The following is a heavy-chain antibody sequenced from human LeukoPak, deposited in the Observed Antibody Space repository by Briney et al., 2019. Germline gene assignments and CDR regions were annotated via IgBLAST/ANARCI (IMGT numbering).Heavy chain of an antibody. CDR1: GYTFTSYY. CDR2: INPTGGST. CDR3: ARDNSVGDNAWWFDP. J-gene: IGHJ5*02. D-gene: IGHD1-26*01. Sequence: ASVKVSCKASGYTFTSYYMHWVRQAPGQGLEWMGLINPTGGSTGHAQKFQGRVTMTRDMSTSTDYMELSSLRSEDTAIYYCARDNSVGDNAWWFDPWGQGTLVTVSS. V-gene: IGHV1-46*01.